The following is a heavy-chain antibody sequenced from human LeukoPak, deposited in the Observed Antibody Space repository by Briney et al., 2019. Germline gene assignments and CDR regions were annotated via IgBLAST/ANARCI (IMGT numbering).Heavy chain of an antibody. CDR1: GYTFTSYG. CDR3: AGGIVGAPYDAFDI. V-gene: IGHV1-18*01. D-gene: IGHD1-26*01. Sequence: ASVKVSCKASGYTFTSYGISWVRQAPGQGLEWMGWISAYNGNTNYAQKLQGRVTMTTDTSTSTAYMELRSLRSVDTAVYYCAGGIVGAPYDAFDIWGQGTMVTVSS. J-gene: IGHJ3*02. CDR2: ISAYNGNT.